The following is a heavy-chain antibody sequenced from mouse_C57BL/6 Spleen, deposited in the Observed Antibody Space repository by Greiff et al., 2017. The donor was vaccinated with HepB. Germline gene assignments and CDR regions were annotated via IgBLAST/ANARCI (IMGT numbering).Heavy chain of an antibody. V-gene: IGHV1-15*01. Sequence: VQLQQSGAELVRPGASVTLSCKASGYTFTDYEMHWVKQTPVHGLEWIGAIDPETGGTAYNQKFKGKAILTADKSSSTAYMELRSLTSEDSAVYSWSEGGIHLDYWGQCTTLTVAS. CDR1: GYTFTDYE. J-gene: IGHJ2*01. CDR3: SEGGIHLDY. CDR2: IDPETGGT.